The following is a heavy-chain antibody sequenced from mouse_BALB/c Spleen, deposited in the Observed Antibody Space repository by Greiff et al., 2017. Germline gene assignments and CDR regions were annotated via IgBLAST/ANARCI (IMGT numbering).Heavy chain of an antibody. Sequence: EVQLVESGGGLVQPGGSLKLSCAASGFTFSSYGMSWVRQTPDKRLELVATINSNGGSTYYPDSVKGRFTISRDNAKNTLYLQMSSLKSEDTAMYYCARGGYGNYVDYYAMDYWGQGTSVTVSS. CDR3: ARGGYGNYVDYYAMDY. J-gene: IGHJ4*01. CDR2: INSNGGST. V-gene: IGHV5-6-3*01. CDR1: GFTFSSYG. D-gene: IGHD2-1*01.